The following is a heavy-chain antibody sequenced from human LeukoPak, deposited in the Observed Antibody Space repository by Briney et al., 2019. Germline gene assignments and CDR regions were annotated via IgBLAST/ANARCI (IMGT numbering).Heavy chain of an antibody. CDR2: MNPNSGNT. CDR3: ATVAVAGDLDY. V-gene: IGHV1-8*01. J-gene: IGHJ4*02. D-gene: IGHD6-19*01. Sequence: ASVKVSCKASGYTFTSYDINWVRQATGQGLEWMGWMNPNSGNTGYAQKLQGRVTMTTDTSTSTAYMELRSLRSDDTAVYYCATVAVAGDLDYWGQGTLVTVSS. CDR1: GYTFTSYD.